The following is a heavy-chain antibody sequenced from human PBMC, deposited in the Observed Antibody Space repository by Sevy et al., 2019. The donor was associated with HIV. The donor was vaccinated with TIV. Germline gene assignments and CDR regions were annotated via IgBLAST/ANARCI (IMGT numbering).Heavy chain of an antibody. D-gene: IGHD2-2*02. J-gene: IGHJ6*03. CDR3: AKDGYCSSTSCYKWYYYYYMDV. CDR1: GFTFSSYG. CDR2: IRYDGSNK. Sequence: GESLKISCAASGFTFSSYGMHWVRQAPGKGLEWVAFIRYDGSNKYYADSVKGRFTISRDNSKNTLYLQMNSLRAEDTAVYYCAKDGYCSSTSCYKWYYYYYMDVWGKGTTVTVSS. V-gene: IGHV3-30*02.